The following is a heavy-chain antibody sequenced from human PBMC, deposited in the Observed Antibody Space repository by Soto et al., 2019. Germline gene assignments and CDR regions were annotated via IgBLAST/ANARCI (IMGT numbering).Heavy chain of an antibody. CDR2: IIPIFGTA. D-gene: IGHD2-2*01. V-gene: IGHV1-69*01. CDR3: ARSYCSSTSCLSYNWFDL. Sequence: GXSVKLCSDECGVSISSCSSSLVRHYNRQRLEWMGGIIPIFGTANYAQKFQGRVTITADESTSTAYMELSSLRSEDTAVYYCARSYCSSTSCLSYNWFDLWGQGTLVTVSS. CDR1: GVSISSCS. J-gene: IGHJ5*02.